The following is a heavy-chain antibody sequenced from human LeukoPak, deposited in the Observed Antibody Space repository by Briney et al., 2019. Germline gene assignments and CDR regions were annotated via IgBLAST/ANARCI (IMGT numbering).Heavy chain of an antibody. D-gene: IGHD2-8*02. J-gene: IGHJ6*03. CDR1: GYSFTNYW. V-gene: IGHV5-51*01. CDR3: ARHTGLTGYHYYYMDV. Sequence: GESLKISCKGSGYSFTNYWIGWVRQMPGKGLEWMGIIYPGDSDTRYSPSFQGQVTFSADKSLSTAYLQWSSLKAPDTAMYYCARHTGLTGYHYYYMDVWGKGTTVTVSS. CDR2: IYPGDSDT.